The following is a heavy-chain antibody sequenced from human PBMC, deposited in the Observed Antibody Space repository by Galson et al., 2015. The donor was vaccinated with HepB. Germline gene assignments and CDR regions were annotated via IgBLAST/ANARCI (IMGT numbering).Heavy chain of an antibody. V-gene: IGHV5-51*01. D-gene: IGHD3-10*01. CDR1: GYSFTSYW. Sequence: QSGAEVKKPGESLKISCKGSGYSFTSYWIGWVRQMPGKGLEWMGIIYPGDSDTRYSPSFQGQVTISADKSISTAYLQWSSLKASDTAMYYCARQGEYYGSGISLTVNAFDIWGQGTMVTVSS. J-gene: IGHJ3*02. CDR2: IYPGDSDT. CDR3: ARQGEYYGSGISLTVNAFDI.